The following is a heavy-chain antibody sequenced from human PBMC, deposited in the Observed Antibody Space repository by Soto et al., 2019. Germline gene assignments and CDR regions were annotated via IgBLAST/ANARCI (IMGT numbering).Heavy chain of an antibody. Sequence: QVQLVQSGAEVKKPGSSVKVSCKASGGTFRSHAISWVRQAAGQGLEWMGGVIPVFGTPKYAQKFQGRVTITADESTSTAYMELRSLISEDTAVYHCARGVTDYDFWSGQDYWGQGTQVTVSS. J-gene: IGHJ4*02. V-gene: IGHV1-69*12. D-gene: IGHD3-3*01. CDR2: VIPVFGTP. CDR3: ARGVTDYDFWSGQDY. CDR1: GGTFRSHA.